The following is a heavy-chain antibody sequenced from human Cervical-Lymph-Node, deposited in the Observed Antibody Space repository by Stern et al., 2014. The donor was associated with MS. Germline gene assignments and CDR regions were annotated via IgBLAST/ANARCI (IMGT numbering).Heavy chain of an antibody. CDR1: GDSISNSDW. CDR2: IYHGGST. J-gene: IGHJ4*02. D-gene: IGHD1-26*01. Sequence: QVQLQESGPGLVKPSGTLSLTCAVSGDSISNSDWWTWVRQSPGKGLEWIGEIYHGGSTNYNPSLKSRVTISVDKSKNQFSLNLSSVTAADTAVYYCASLTGYSGTSGTHYLEHWGQGILVTVSS. CDR3: ASLTGYSGTSGTHYLEH. V-gene: IGHV4-4*02.